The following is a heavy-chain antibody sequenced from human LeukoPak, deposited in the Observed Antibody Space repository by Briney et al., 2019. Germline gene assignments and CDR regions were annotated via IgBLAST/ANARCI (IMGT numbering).Heavy chain of an antibody. CDR3: ARGNYGEDY. CDR1: RFTAGDYA. V-gene: IGHV3-49*04. Sequence: GGAPRLACPGYRFTAGDYAMGWVRQAPGKVMERVGFIRSKAYGGTTEYAASVKGRFTISRDDSKTIAYLQMNSLKTEDTAVYYCARGNYGEDYCGQGTLVTVSS. D-gene: IGHD4-17*01. CDR2: IRSKAYGGTT. J-gene: IGHJ4*02.